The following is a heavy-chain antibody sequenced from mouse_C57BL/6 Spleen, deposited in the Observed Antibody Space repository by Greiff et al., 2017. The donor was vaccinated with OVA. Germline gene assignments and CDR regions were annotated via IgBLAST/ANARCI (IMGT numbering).Heavy chain of an antibody. Sequence: QVQLQQPGAELVMPGASVKLSCKASGYTFTSYWMHWVKQRPGQGLEWIGEIDPSDSYTNYNQKFKGKSTLTVDNSSSTAYMQLSSLTSEDSAVYYCARGDGSSYDYYAMDYWGQGTSVTVSS. D-gene: IGHD1-1*01. J-gene: IGHJ4*01. CDR2: IDPSDSYT. V-gene: IGHV1-69*01. CDR1: GYTFTSYW. CDR3: ARGDGSSYDYYAMDY.